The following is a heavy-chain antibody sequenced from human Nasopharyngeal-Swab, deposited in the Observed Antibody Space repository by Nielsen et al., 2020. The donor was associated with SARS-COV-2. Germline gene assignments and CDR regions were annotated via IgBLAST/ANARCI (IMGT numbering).Heavy chain of an antibody. CDR3: ARDLLVGAAFYYYYGMDV. J-gene: IGHJ6*02. Sequence: GESLKISCAASGFTFSSYSMNWVRQAPGKGLEWVSYISSSSSTIYYADSVKGRFTISRDNAKNSLYLQMNSLRDEDTAVYYCARDLLVGAAFYYYYGMDVWGQGTTVTVSS. CDR1: GFTFSSYS. CDR2: ISSSSSTI. V-gene: IGHV3-48*02. D-gene: IGHD1-26*01.